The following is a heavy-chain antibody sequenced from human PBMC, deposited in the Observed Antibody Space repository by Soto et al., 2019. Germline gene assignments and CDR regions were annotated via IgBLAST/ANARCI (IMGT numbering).Heavy chain of an antibody. CDR3: ASSYSNYALIDYYYYGMDV. J-gene: IGHJ6*02. CDR1: GYTFTNSG. CDR2: ISTDNGNT. D-gene: IGHD4-4*01. Sequence: ASVKVSCKASGYTFTNSGISWVRQAPGQGLEWMGWISTDNGNTNYAQHLQGRVTITRDTSASTAYMELSSLRSEDTAVYYCASSYSNYALIDYYYYGMDVWGQ. V-gene: IGHV1-18*01.